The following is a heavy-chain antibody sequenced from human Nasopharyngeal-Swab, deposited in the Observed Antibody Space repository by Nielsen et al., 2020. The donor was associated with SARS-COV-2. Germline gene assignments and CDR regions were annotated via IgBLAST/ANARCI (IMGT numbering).Heavy chain of an antibody. Sequence: GESLKISCAASGFTFSNSWMHWVRQAPGKVLVWVSRINSDGSTINYADAVAGRFTISRDNAKDTLYLQLNSLRVEDTAVCYCALAGYYRFDYWGQGSLVTVSS. CDR2: INSDGSTI. CDR3: ALAGYYRFDY. V-gene: IGHV3-74*01. D-gene: IGHD3-22*01. CDR1: GFTFSNSW. J-gene: IGHJ4*02.